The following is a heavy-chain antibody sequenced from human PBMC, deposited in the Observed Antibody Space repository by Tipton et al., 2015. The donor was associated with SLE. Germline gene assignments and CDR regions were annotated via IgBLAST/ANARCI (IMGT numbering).Heavy chain of an antibody. D-gene: IGHD3-3*01. CDR3: VRGDFWSGHYTDAFDV. V-gene: IGHV3-7*01. Sequence: SLRLSCAASGFTFSSYWMTWVRQAPGKGLEWVANIKPDGSENFYVDSVKGRFTLSRDNAKNSLYLEMNSLRAEDTAVYYCVRGDFWSGHYTDAFDVWGQGTMVTVSS. CDR1: GFTFSSYW. CDR2: IKPDGSEN. J-gene: IGHJ3*01.